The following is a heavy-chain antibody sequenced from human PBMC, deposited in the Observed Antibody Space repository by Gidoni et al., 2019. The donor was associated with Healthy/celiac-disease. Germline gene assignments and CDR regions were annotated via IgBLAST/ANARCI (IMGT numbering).Heavy chain of an antibody. V-gene: IGHV3-15*01. CDR3: TTQTYYYDSSGYYSYDY. CDR1: GFPFSDAW. Sequence: EVQLVESGGGLVKPGGSLRLSCAASGFPFSDAWISWVRQAPGKGLEWVGRIKSKTDGGTTDYAAPVKGRFTISRDDSKNTLYLQMNSLKTEDTAVYYCTTQTYYYDSSGYYSYDYWGQGTLVTVSS. D-gene: IGHD3-22*01. J-gene: IGHJ4*02. CDR2: IKSKTDGGTT.